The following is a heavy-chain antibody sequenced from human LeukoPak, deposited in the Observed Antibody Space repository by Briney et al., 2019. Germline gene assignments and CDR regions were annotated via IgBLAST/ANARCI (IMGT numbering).Heavy chain of an antibody. CDR2: ISGSDGTT. V-gene: IGHV3-23*01. D-gene: IGHD6-13*01. J-gene: IGHJ4*02. CDR1: GFTFNNHA. Sequence: GGSLRPSCAASGFTFNNHAMSWVRQAPGMGLEWVPGISGSDGTTNYADSVKGRFTVSRDNSKNTLYLQMNSLRGEETAVYYCAKGLSSSTWADFDYWGQGTLVTVSS. CDR3: AKGLSSSTWADFDY.